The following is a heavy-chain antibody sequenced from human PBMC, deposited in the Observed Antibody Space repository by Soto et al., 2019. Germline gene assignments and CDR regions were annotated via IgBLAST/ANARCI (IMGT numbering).Heavy chain of an antibody. V-gene: IGHV1-18*01. J-gene: IGHJ4*02. D-gene: IGHD5-12*01. CDR2: ISPNDGNT. CDR3: ARGQYSGYEGLLGY. CDR1: GYTFTSYG. Sequence: ASVKVSCKASGYTFTSYGISWVRQAPGQGLEWMGWISPNDGNTNYAQKLQGRVTMTTDTSTSTAYMELRSLRSEDTAVYYCARGQYSGYEGLLGYWGQGTLVTVSS.